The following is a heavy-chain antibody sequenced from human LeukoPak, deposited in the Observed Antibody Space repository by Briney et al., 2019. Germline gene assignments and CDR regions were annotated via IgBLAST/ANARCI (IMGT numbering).Heavy chain of an antibody. D-gene: IGHD3-3*01. CDR1: GGSFSGYY. CDR3: ARTPNDFWGGYWFDY. J-gene: IGHJ4*02. V-gene: IGHV4-34*01. Sequence: PSETLSLTCAVYGGSFSGYYWSWIRQPPGKGLEWIGEINHSGSTNYNPSLKSRVTISVDTSKNQFSLKLSSVTAADTAVYYCARTPNDFWGGYWFDYWGQGTLVTVSS. CDR2: INHSGST.